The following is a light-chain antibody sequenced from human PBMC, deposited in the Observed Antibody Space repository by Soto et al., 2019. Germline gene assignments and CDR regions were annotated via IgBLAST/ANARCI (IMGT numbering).Light chain of an antibody. CDR2: KAS. V-gene: IGKV1-5*03. CDR3: QHYNSYSEA. J-gene: IGKJ1*01. Sequence: DIQRTKYTYTLSGSVGDRVTITCRASQTISSWLAWYQQKPGKAPKLLIYKASTLKSGVPSRFSGSGSGTEFTLTISSLQPDDFATYYCQHYNSYSEAFGQGTKVDIK. CDR1: QTISSW.